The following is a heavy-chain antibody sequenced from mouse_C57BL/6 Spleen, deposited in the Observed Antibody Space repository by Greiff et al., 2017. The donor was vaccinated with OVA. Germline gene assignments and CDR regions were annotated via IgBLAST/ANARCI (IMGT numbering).Heavy chain of an antibody. CDR3: ASADDYDGRYFDY. Sequence: VQLQQPGPELVKPGASVKISCKASGYSFTGYFMNWVMQSPGKSLEWIGRINPYNGDTFYNEKFKGKATLTVDKSSSTADMELRSLTSEDSAVYYCASADDYDGRYFDYWGQGTTLTVSS. CDR1: GYSFTGYF. D-gene: IGHD2-4*01. V-gene: IGHV1-20*01. J-gene: IGHJ2*01. CDR2: INPYNGDT.